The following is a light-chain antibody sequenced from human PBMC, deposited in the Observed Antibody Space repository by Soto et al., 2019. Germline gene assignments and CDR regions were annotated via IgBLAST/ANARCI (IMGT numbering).Light chain of an antibody. V-gene: IGLV2-8*01. CDR1: SSDVGAYNY. Sequence: QSALTQPPSACGSPGQSVIISCTGTSSDVGAYNYVSWYQQHAGKAPKLVIYEVTKRPSGVPDRFSGSKSANTASLTVSGLQAEDEADYYCSSFASSNTWVFGGGTTLTVL. CDR2: EVT. J-gene: IGLJ3*02. CDR3: SSFASSNTWV.